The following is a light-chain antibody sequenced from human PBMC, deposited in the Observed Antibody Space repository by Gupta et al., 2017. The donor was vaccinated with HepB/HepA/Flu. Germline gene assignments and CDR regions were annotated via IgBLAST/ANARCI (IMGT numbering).Light chain of an antibody. J-gene: IGLJ1*01. CDR1: SNNVGNGG. V-gene: IGLV10-54*04. Sequence: QSGLTQPPSVSKDSRQTATLTCTGNSNNVGNGGAVWLQQHQGHPTKILSFRDHKRPSGISDRFSTFRSGNNASPLTNGMQPEDEEDDYCSAWDTSINAYVFGAGTKVTVL. CDR3: SAWDTSINAYV. CDR2: RDH.